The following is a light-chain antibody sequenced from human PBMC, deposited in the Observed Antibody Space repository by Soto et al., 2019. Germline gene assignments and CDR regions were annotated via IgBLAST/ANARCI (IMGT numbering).Light chain of an antibody. V-gene: IGKV3-20*01. CDR2: GAS. CDR3: QQSFTAPIT. CDR1: QSVSSSY. J-gene: IGKJ5*01. Sequence: EIVLTHSPGTLSLSPGEIATLSCWASQSVSSSYLAWYQQKPGQAPRLLIYGASSRATGIPDRFSGSGSGTDFTLTISRLEPEDSATYYCQQSFTAPITFGQGTRLEIK.